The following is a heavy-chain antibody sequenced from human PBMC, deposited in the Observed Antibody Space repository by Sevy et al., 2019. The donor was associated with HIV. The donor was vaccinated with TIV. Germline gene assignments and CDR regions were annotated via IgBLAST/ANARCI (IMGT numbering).Heavy chain of an antibody. CDR3: AKDSEMATDHWYYFDY. D-gene: IGHD5-12*01. V-gene: IGHV3-23*01. J-gene: IGHJ4*02. CDR2: ISGSGGST. Sequence: GGSLRLSCAASGFTFSSYAMSWVRQAPGKGLEWVSAISGSGGSTYYADSVKGRFTISRDNSKNTLYLQMNSLRAEDTAVYYCAKDSEMATDHWYYFDYWGQGTLVTVSS. CDR1: GFTFSSYA.